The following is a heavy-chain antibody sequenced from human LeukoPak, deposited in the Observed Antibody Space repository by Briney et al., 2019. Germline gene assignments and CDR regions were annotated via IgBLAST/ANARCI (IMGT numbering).Heavy chain of an antibody. V-gene: IGHV3-30*18. J-gene: IGHJ4*02. Sequence: GGSLRLSCAASGFTFSGYSMHWVRQAPGKGLEWVAVISYDASNKHYADSVKGRFTISRDNSKNTLYLQMNSLRAEDTAVYYCAKDQGYGYVAIWIDYWGQGTLVTVSS. CDR3: AKDQGYGYVAIWIDY. D-gene: IGHD5-18*01. CDR2: ISYDASNK. CDR1: GFTFSGYS.